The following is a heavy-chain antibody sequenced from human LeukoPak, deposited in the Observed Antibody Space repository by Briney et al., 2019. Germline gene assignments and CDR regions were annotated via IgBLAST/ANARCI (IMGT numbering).Heavy chain of an antibody. CDR2: INTNTGNP. V-gene: IGHV7-4-1*02. D-gene: IGHD3-3*01. J-gene: IGHJ4*02. CDR1: GYTFTSHA. Sequence: GASVKVSCKASGYTFTSHAMNWVRQAPGQGLEWMGWINTNTGNPTYAQGFTGRFVFSLDTSVNTAYLQISSLKAEDTAVYYCARAMGRYYDFWSGYYDFDYWGQGTLVTVSS. CDR3: ARAMGRYYDFWSGYYDFDY.